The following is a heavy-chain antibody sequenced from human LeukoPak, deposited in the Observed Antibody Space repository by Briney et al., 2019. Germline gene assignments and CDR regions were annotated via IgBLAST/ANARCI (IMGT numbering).Heavy chain of an antibody. V-gene: IGHV3-48*01. CDR2: IRSSSET. CDR3: ARDAGNRGYGCDL. J-gene: IGHJ4*01. D-gene: IGHD5-12*01. CDR1: GFIFSQYS. Sequence: GGSLRLSCAASGFIFSQYSMNWVRQAPGKGLEWVSHIRSSSETFYADSVKGRFTISRDNARNSLYLQMNNLRGEDTAIYYCARDAGNRGYGCDLWGQGTLVTVSS.